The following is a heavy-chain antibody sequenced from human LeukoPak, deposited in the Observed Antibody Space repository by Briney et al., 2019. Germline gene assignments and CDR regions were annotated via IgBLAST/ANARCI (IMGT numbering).Heavy chain of an antibody. J-gene: IGHJ4*02. CDR1: GFTFDAYA. Sequence: GRSLRLSSAASGFTFDAYAMHWVRQAPGKGLEWVSGISWNSGSIGYADSVKGRFTISRDNAKNSLYLQMNSLRAEDMALYYCAKAGLNGDYVDYWGQGTLVTVSS. CDR2: ISWNSGSI. D-gene: IGHD4-17*01. V-gene: IGHV3-9*03. CDR3: AKAGLNGDYVDY.